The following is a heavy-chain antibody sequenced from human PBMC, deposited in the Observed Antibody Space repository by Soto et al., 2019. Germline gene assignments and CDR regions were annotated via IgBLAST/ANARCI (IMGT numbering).Heavy chain of an antibody. Sequence: ASVKVSCKASGGTFSSYTISWVRQAPGQGLEWMGRIIPILGIANYAQKFQGRVTITADKSTSTAYMELSSLRSEDTAVYYCAREGGIYYGSGSYYPFDYRGQGTLVTVSS. V-gene: IGHV1-69*02. J-gene: IGHJ4*02. CDR3: AREGGIYYGSGSYYPFDY. CDR2: IIPILGIA. D-gene: IGHD3-10*01. CDR1: GGTFSSYT.